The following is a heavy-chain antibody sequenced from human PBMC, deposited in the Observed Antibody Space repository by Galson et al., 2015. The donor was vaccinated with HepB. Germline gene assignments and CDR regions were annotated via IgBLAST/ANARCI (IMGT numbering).Heavy chain of an antibody. J-gene: IGHJ4*02. CDR3: ARGGFTIFGVVTPFDY. V-gene: IGHV4-59*01. D-gene: IGHD3-3*01. CDR2: IYYSGST. CDR1: GGPISTYY. Sequence: ETLSLTCTVSGGPISTYYGSWIRHPPGKGLEWIGYIYYSGSTNYNPSLKSRVTISVETSKNQFSLKLSYVTAADTAVYYCARGGFTIFGVVTPFDYWGQGTLVTVSS.